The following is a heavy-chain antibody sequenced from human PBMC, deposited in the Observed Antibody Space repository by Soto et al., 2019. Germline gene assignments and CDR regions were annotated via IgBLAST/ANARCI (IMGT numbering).Heavy chain of an antibody. D-gene: IGHD3-16*01. V-gene: IGHV3-23*01. Sequence: GGSLRLSCAASGFSFSTYAMSWVRQAPGEGLEWVSGISGSGGSTYYADSVKGRFTISRDNSKCTLYLQMNSLRVEDTAVYNCAKDGGMGTPGSWFDPWGQGTLVTVSS. CDR3: AKDGGMGTPGSWFDP. J-gene: IGHJ5*02. CDR2: ISGSGGST. CDR1: GFSFSTYA.